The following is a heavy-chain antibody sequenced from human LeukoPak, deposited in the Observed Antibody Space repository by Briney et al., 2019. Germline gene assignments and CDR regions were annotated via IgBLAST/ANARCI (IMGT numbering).Heavy chain of an antibody. CDR1: GMTFSNHW. CDR3: TTGPSYGYEW. V-gene: IGHV3-74*01. J-gene: IGHJ4*02. Sequence: GGSLRLSCAASGMTFSNHWMHWVRQAPGKGLVWVSLIKTDGRTTTYTDSVKGRFTISRDNGKSILYLQMNSLRAEDTGIYYCTTGPSYGYEWWGQGTVVTVSS. CDR2: IKTDGRTT. D-gene: IGHD3-16*01.